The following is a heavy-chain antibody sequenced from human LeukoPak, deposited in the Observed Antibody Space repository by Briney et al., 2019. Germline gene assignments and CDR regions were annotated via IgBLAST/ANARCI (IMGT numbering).Heavy chain of an antibody. CDR2: IHTSGHT. Sequence: GGSLRLSCAASGFSFRDYDMHWVRQSKGKGLEWVSAIHTSGHTYHPDSVKGRFAISRENPKNSLYLQMNSLRVEDTAVYYCVRGYSYGLYYFDSWGQGALVTVSS. CDR1: GFSFRDYD. V-gene: IGHV3-13*01. J-gene: IGHJ4*02. CDR3: VRGYSYGLYYFDS. D-gene: IGHD5-18*01.